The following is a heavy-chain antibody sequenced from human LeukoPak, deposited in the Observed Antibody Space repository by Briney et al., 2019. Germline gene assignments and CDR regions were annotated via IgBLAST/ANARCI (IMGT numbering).Heavy chain of an antibody. CDR1: GGTFSSYA. J-gene: IGHJ5*02. V-gene: IGHV1-18*01. D-gene: IGHD6-19*01. CDR2: ISAYNGNT. Sequence: ASVNVSCKASGGTFSSYAISWVRQAPGQGLEWMGWISAYNGNTNYAQKLQGRVTMTTDTSTSTAYMELRSLRSDDTAVYYCARRGSSGWFDPWGQGTLVTVSS. CDR3: ARRGSSGWFDP.